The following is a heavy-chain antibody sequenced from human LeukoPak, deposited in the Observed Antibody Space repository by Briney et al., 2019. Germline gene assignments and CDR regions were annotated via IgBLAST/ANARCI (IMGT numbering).Heavy chain of an antibody. CDR3: ARVLPRRAFDI. Sequence: SDTLSLTCTVSGGPISSYYWSWIRQPPGKGLEWIGYNYYSRSTNYYPSLKSRVTISVDTSKNQFSLKLSSVTAADTAVYYCARVLPRRAFDIWSQGTMVTVPS. J-gene: IGHJ3*02. V-gene: IGHV4-59*07. CDR1: GGPISSYY. CDR2: NYYSRST.